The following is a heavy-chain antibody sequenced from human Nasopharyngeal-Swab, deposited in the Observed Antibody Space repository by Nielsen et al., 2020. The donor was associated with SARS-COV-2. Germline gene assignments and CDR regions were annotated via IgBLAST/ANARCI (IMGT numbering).Heavy chain of an antibody. J-gene: IGHJ3*02. Sequence: GGSLRLSCTASRFDFSTYGMNWVRQTPGKGVECISFISGSGRSIYYADSVRGRFTISRDNTKNSLYLQMDSLRDEDTAAYYCARVFRVGTTRDAFDIWGQGTKVIVSS. CDR2: ISGSGRSI. CDR3: ARVFRVGTTRDAFDI. D-gene: IGHD1-26*01. CDR1: RFDFSTYG. V-gene: IGHV3-48*02.